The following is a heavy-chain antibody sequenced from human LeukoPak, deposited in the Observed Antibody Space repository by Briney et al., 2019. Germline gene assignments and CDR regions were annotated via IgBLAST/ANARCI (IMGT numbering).Heavy chain of an antibody. CDR3: AKRGPDYDSSGSSYYFDY. CDR1: GFTFSSYA. V-gene: IGHV3-23*01. J-gene: IGHJ4*02. D-gene: IGHD3-22*01. Sequence: GGSLRLSCAASGFTFSSYAMSWVRQAPGKGLEWVSAISGSGGSTYYADSVKGRFTISRDNSKNTLYLQMNSLRAEDTAVYYCAKRGPDYDSSGSSYYFDYWGQGTLVTVSS. CDR2: ISGSGGST.